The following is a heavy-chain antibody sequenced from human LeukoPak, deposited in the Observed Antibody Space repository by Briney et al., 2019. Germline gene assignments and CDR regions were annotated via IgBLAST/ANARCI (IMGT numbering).Heavy chain of an antibody. J-gene: IGHJ6*03. CDR2: IFYSGST. V-gene: IGHV4-39*07. D-gene: IGHD5-18*01. CDR1: GGSISTSNYY. Sequence: SETLSLTCTVSGGSISTSNYYWGWIRQPPGKGLEWIGNIFYSGSTYYSPSLKSRVTISLDTSRNQFSLKLSSVTAADTAVYYCARLNRRYSYGYLDYYYYMDVWGKGTTVTISS. CDR3: ARLNRRYSYGYLDYYYYMDV.